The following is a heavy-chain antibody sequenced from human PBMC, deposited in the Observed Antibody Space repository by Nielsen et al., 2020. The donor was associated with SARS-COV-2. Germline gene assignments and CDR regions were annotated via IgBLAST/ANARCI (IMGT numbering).Heavy chain of an antibody. CDR2: ILPIFGAT. CDR3: ARDPAVTGHFDY. CDR1: GGTFGSHG. V-gene: IGHV1-69*05. Sequence: SVKVSCKASGGTFGSHGVTWVRQAPGQGLEWMGGILPIFGATNYAQQFQGRVTMTRDTSTSTVYMEVSSLRSEDTAVYYCARDPAVTGHFDYWGQGTLVTDSS. D-gene: IGHD6-19*01. J-gene: IGHJ4*02.